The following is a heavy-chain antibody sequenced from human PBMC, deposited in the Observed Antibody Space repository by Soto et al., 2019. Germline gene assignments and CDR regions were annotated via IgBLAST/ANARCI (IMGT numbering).Heavy chain of an antibody. Sequence: QIQLLQSGAEVKKPGASVKVTSKASGYTLRNFGISWERQAPGQGLEWMGWISAYNANANYAQKFQGRHTMTADTSTSTAYMELRSLRSDDTAVYYCARENSYFDYWGQGTLVTVSS. J-gene: IGHJ4*02. CDR1: GYTLRNFG. V-gene: IGHV1-18*01. CDR3: ARENSYFDY. CDR2: ISAYNANA.